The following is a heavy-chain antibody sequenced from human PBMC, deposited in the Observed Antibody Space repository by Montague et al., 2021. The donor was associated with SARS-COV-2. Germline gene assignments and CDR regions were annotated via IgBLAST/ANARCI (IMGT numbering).Heavy chain of an antibody. CDR1: GGSISGGSYY. J-gene: IGHJ4*02. D-gene: IGHD3-9*01. CDR3: ARESLHLTGYYNDYFDY. Sequence: TLSLTCTVSGGSISGGSYYWNWIRQPAGKGLEWIGRIYTSGSTNYNPSLKSRVTISVDTSKNQFSLKLSSVTAADTAVYYCARESLHLTGYYNDYFDYWGQRTLVTVSS. V-gene: IGHV4-61*02. CDR2: IYTSGST.